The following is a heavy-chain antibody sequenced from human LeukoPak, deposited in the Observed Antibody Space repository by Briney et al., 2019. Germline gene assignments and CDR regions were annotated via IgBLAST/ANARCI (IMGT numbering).Heavy chain of an antibody. J-gene: IGHJ5*02. V-gene: IGHV1-46*01. CDR3: ARAHPSSSSVNWFDP. CDR2: INPSGGST. CDR1: GYTFTSYY. D-gene: IGHD6-6*01. Sequence: ASVKVSCKASGYTFTSYYMHWVRQAPGQGLEWMGIINPSGGSTSYAQKFQGRVTMTRDASTSTVYMELSSLRSEDTAVYYCARAHPSSSSVNWFDPWGQGTLVTVSS.